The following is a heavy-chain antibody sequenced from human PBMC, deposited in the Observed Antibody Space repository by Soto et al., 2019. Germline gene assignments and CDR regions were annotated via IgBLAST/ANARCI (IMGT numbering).Heavy chain of an antibody. D-gene: IGHD2-2*01. J-gene: IGHJ5*02. CDR1: GYTFTGYY. CDR3: ARAGRYCSSTSCYFWFDP. CDR2: INPNSGGT. V-gene: IGHV1-2*04. Sequence: GASVKVSCKASGYTFTGYYMHWVRQAPGQGLEWMGWINPNSGGTNYAQKFQGWVTMTRDTSISTAYMELSRLRSDDTAVYYCARAGRYCSSTSCYFWFDPWGQGTLVTVS.